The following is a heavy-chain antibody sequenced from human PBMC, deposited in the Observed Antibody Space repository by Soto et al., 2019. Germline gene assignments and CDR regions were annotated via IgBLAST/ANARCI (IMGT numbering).Heavy chain of an antibody. D-gene: IGHD3-22*01. CDR1: GGSISSYY. V-gene: IGHV4-59*01. CDR3: ASGFYYYDSSGPYFDY. J-gene: IGHJ4*02. CDR2: IYYSGST. Sequence: LETLSLTCTVSGGSISSYYWSWIRQPPGKGLEWIGYIYYSGSTNYNPSLKSRVTISVDTSKNQFSLKLSSVTAADTAVYYCASGFYYYDSSGPYFDYWGQGTLVTVSS.